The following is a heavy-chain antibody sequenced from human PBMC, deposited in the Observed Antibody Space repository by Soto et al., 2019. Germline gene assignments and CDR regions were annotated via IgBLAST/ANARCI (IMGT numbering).Heavy chain of an antibody. CDR3: ARGPPSSGPAYNY. D-gene: IGHD6-19*01. J-gene: IGHJ4*02. CDR2: INHSGST. V-gene: IGHV4-59*12. Sequence: PSETLSLTCTVSGGPLRSYCWAWIRQPPGEGLEWIGDINHSGSTNYNPSLKSRVTISVDTSKNQFSLKLSSVTAADTAVYYCARGPPSSGPAYNYWGQGTLVTVSS. CDR1: GGPLRSYC.